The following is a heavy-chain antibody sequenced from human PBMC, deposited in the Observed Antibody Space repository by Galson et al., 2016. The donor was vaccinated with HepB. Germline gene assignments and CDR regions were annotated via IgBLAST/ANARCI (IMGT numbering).Heavy chain of an antibody. Sequence: PALVKPTQTLTLTCTFSGFSLNTGGVGVGWLRQPPGKALEWLAGIYWDDDKRYSPSLKSRVTISKDTTTNQVVLTMTTMDPVDTATYYCAHRSGSYLSPFDYWGQGTLVTVSS. D-gene: IGHD1-26*01. CDR1: GFSLNTGGVG. J-gene: IGHJ4*02. CDR3: AHRSGSYLSPFDY. V-gene: IGHV2-5*02. CDR2: IYWDDDK.